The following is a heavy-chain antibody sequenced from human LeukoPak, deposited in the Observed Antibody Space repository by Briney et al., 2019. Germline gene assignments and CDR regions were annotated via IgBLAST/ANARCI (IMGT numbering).Heavy chain of an antibody. V-gene: IGHV3-48*04. J-gene: IGHJ4*02. Sequence: GGSLRLSCVASGFTFNTYSMNWFRQAPGKGLEWISYISSSSATIYYADSVKGRFTICRDNAKNSLYLQMNSLRAEDTAVYYCARGRDLFDSWGQGTLVIVSS. CDR2: ISSSSATI. CDR1: GFTFNTYS. CDR3: ARGRDLFDS.